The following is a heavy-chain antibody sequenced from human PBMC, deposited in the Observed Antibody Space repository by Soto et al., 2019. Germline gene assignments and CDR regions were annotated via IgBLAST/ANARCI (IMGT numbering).Heavy chain of an antibody. CDR2: IYATGST. CDR3: VRDGTKTLRDWFDP. D-gene: IGHD1-1*01. V-gene: IGHV4-4*07. Sequence: PSETLSLTCTVSGASISGFYWSWIRKSAGKGLEWIGRIYATGSTDYNPSLKSRVMMSVDTSKKQFSLKLRSVTAADTAVYYCVRDGTKTLRDWFDPWGQGISVTVSS. J-gene: IGHJ5*02. CDR1: GASISGFY.